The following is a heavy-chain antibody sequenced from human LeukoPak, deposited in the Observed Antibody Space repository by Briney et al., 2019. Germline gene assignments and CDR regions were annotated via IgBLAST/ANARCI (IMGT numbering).Heavy chain of an antibody. Sequence: SETLSLTCTVSGYSISSGYYWGWIRQPPGKGLEWIGSIYHSGSTYYNPSLKSRVTISVDTSKNQFSLKLSSVTAADTAVYYCARAQRGYYDSSGYPFDYWGQGTLVTVSS. CDR2: IYHSGST. CDR3: ARAQRGYYDSSGYPFDY. V-gene: IGHV4-38-2*02. J-gene: IGHJ4*02. CDR1: GYSISSGYY. D-gene: IGHD3-22*01.